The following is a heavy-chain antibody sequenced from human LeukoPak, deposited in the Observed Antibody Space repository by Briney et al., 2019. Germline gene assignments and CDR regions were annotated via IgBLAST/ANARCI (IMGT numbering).Heavy chain of an antibody. CDR2: INPSGGST. D-gene: IGHD2-15*01. CDR3: AREYQDIVVVVAATRGGFDY. CDR1: GYTFTSYY. J-gene: IGHJ4*02. V-gene: IGHV1-46*01. Sequence: GASVKVSCKASGYTFTSYYMHWVRQAPGQGLEWMGIINPSGGSTSYAQKFQGRVTMTRDMSTSTVYMELSSLRSEDTAVYYCAREYQDIVVVVAATRGGFDYWGQGTLVTVSS.